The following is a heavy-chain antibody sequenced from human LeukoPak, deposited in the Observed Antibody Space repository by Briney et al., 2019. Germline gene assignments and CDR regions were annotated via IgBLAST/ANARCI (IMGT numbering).Heavy chain of an antibody. D-gene: IGHD4-17*01. CDR2: INTNTGNP. CDR1: GYTFTSYA. J-gene: IGHJ6*03. CDR3: ARDRVTVRRYYYYYMDV. Sequence: GASVKVSCKASGYTFTSYAMNWVRQAPGQGLEWMGWINTNTGNPTYAQGFTGRFAFSLDTSVSTAYLQISSLKAEDTAVYYCARDRVTVRRYYYYYMDVWGKGTTVTVSS. V-gene: IGHV7-4-1*02.